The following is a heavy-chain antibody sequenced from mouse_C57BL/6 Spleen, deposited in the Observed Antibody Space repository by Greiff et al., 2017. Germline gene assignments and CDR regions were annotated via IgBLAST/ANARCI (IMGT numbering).Heavy chain of an antibody. CDR2: ILPGSGSS. V-gene: IGHV1-9*01. CDR1: GYTFTGYW. D-gene: IGHD2-2*01. CDR3: ARGYGYDPAWLAY. Sequence: QVQLQQSGAELMKPGASVKLSCKATGYTFTGYWIEWVKQRPGHGLEWIGEILPGSGSSNYNEKFKGKATFTADTSSSTPYMQLSSLTTEDSAIYYCARGYGYDPAWLAYWGQGTLVTVSA. J-gene: IGHJ3*01.